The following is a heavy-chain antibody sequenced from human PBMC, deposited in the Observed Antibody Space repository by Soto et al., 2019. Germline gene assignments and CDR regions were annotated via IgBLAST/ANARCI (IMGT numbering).Heavy chain of an antibody. J-gene: IGHJ5*02. CDR2: IYYSGST. CDR3: ARNLFGVVIGWFDP. V-gene: IGHV4-59*01. D-gene: IGHD3-3*01. CDR1: GGSISSYY. Sequence: NPSETLSLTCTVSGGSISSYYWSWIRQPPGKGLEWIGYIYYSGSTNYNPSLKSRVTISVDTSKNQFSLKLSSVTAADTAVYYCARNLFGVVIGWFDPWGQGTLVTVSS.